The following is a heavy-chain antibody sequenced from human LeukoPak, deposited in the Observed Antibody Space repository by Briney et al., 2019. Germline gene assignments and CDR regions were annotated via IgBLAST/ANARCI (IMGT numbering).Heavy chain of an antibody. D-gene: IGHD1-26*01. J-gene: IGHJ5*02. CDR1: GYTFTDYY. CDR3: ARDLGVGATSSWFDP. CDR2: INPNSGGT. V-gene: IGHV1-2*02. Sequence: ASVKVSCKASGYTFTDYYMHWVRQAPGQGLEWMGWINPNSGGTNYAQKFQGRVTMTRDTSISTAYMELSRLRSDDTAVYYCARDLGVGATSSWFDPWGQGTLVTVSS.